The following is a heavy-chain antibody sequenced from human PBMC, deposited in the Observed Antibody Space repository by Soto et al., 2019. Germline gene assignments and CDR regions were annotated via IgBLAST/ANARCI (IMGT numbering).Heavy chain of an antibody. J-gene: IGHJ4*02. CDR2: TYYRSKWNN. CDR1: GDSVSSNSAA. D-gene: IGHD3-22*01. CDR3: ARKAYYYDRSGYYYFDY. Sequence: SQTLSLTCAISGDSVSSNSAAWNWIRQSPSRGLEWLGRTYYRSKWNNDYAVYVKSRITINPDTSKNQFSLQLNSVTPEDTAVYYCARKAYYYDRSGYYYFDYWGQGTLVTVSS. V-gene: IGHV6-1*01.